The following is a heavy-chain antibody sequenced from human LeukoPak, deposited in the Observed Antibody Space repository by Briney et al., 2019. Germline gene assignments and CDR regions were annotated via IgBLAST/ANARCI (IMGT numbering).Heavy chain of an antibody. V-gene: IGHV4-30-4*08. J-gene: IGHJ4*02. CDR1: GGSISSGDYY. CDR2: IYYSGST. CDR3: ARQSWVGSSGWRNEDTYYFDY. Sequence: SETLSLTCTVSGGSISSGDYYWSWIRQPPGKGLEWIGYIYYSGSTYYNPSLKNRVTISVDTSKNQFSLRLTSVTATDTAIYYCARQSWVGSSGWRNEDTYYFDYWGQGTLVTVSS. D-gene: IGHD6-19*01.